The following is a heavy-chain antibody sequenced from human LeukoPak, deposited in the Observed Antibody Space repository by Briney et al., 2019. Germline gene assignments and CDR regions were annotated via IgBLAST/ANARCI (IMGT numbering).Heavy chain of an antibody. D-gene: IGHD3-10*01. CDR3: ARALGTMVRGVIRAFDI. J-gene: IGHJ3*02. CDR2: IYHSGST. Sequence: SGTLSLTCAVSGGSISSSNWWSWVRQPPGKGLEWIGEIYHSGSTNYNPSLKSRVTISVDKSKNQFSLKLSSVTAADTAVYYCARALGTMVRGVIRAFDIWGQGTMVTVSS. V-gene: IGHV4-4*02. CDR1: GGSISSSNW.